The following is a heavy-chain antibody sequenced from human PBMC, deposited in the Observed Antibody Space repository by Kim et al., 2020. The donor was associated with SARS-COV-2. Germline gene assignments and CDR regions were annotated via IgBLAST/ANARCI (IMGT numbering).Heavy chain of an antibody. CDR3: ATLTRGSGVDV. J-gene: IGHJ6*02. Sequence: GGSLRLSCAASEFTFNNYWMRWVRQAPGKGLECVATVNQDGTDKYYVDSVKGRFTISRDNPKNSLFLQMNSLRVDDTAVYYCATLTRGSGVDVWGRGTTVTLSS. CDR1: EFTFNNYW. D-gene: IGHD1-1*01. V-gene: IGHV3-7*03. CDR2: VNQDGTDK.